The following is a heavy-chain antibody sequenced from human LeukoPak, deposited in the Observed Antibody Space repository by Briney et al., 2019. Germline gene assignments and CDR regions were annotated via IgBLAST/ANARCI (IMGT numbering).Heavy chain of an antibody. D-gene: IGHD6-13*01. CDR2: IYYSGST. Sequence: SETLSLTCTVSGGSISSSSYYWGWIRQPPGKGLEWIGSIYYSGSTYYNPSLKSRVTISVDTSKNQFSLKLSSVTAADTAVYYCAKGHGSTWYDGLYYFDYWGQRTLVTVSS. CDR1: GGSISSSSYY. V-gene: IGHV4-39*07. J-gene: IGHJ4*02. CDR3: AKGHGSTWYDGLYYFDY.